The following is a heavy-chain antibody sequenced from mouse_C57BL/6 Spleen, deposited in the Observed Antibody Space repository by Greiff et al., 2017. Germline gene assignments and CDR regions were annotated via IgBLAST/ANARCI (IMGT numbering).Heavy chain of an antibody. V-gene: IGHV1-81*01. CDR2: IYPRSGNT. J-gene: IGHJ4*01. CDR1: GYTFTGYD. CDR3: AFYDGYSYYALDY. Sequence: VQLQQSGAELVRPGASVKLSCTASGYTFTGYDISWVKQRPGQGLEWIGEIYPRSGNTYYNEKFKGKATLTADTSSSTAYMELRSLTSEDTAVYFCAFYDGYSYYALDYWGQGTTVTVSS. D-gene: IGHD2-3*01.